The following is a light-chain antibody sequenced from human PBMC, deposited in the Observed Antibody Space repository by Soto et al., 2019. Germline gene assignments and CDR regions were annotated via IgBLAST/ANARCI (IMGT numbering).Light chain of an antibody. J-gene: IGKJ5*01. CDR2: GAS. CDR3: QQYHTSSIT. CDR1: QTINNN. V-gene: IGKV3-15*01. Sequence: VMTQAPATLSVSPGERATLSCRASQTINNNVAWYQLKDGQVPRLLIYGASTRATDIPARFSGSGSGTEFTLTISSLQPDDFATYYCQQYHTSSITFGQGTRLEIK.